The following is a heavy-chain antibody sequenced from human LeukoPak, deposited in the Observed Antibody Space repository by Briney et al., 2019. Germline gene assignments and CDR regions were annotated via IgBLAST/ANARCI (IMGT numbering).Heavy chain of an antibody. V-gene: IGHV1-18*01. J-gene: IGHJ4*02. Sequence: GASVKVSCKASGYTFTSYGFSWVRQAPGQGLEWMGWISAYNGDTKYAQRYQGRVTLTTDTSTGTAYMELRSLRYDDTAVYYCARDYRARVGRHSDLGGEYDYWGQGTLVTVSS. CDR3: ARDYRARVGRHSDLGGEYDY. CDR1: GYTFTSYG. D-gene: IGHD1-26*01. CDR2: ISAYNGDT.